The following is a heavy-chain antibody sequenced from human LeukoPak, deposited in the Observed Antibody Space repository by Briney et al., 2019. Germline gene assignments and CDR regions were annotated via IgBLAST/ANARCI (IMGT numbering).Heavy chain of an antibody. V-gene: IGHV3-30*02. CDR1: GFTFSSYG. Sequence: PGGSPRLSCAASGFTFSSYGMHWVRQAPGKGLEWVAFIRYDGSNKYYVDSVKGRFTISRDNSKNTLSLQMSSLRAEDTAVYFCAKDAFRGYSYGYRVSMVWFDQWGQGILVTVSS. J-gene: IGHJ5*02. D-gene: IGHD5-18*01. CDR3: AKDAFRGYSYGYRVSMVWFDQ. CDR2: IRYDGSNK.